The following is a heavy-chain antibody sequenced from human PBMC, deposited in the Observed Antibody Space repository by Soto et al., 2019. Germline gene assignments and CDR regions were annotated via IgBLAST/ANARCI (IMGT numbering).Heavy chain of an antibody. V-gene: IGHV1-24*01. CDR2: FDPEDGET. CDR3: ATNYDFWSGYFC. D-gene: IGHD3-3*01. Sequence: ASVKVSCKVSGYTLTELSMHWVRQAPGKGLEWMGGFDPEDGETIYAQKFQGRVTMTEDTSTDTAYMELSSLRSEDTAVYYCATNYDFWSGYFCWGQGTLVTVSS. J-gene: IGHJ4*02. CDR1: GYTLTELS.